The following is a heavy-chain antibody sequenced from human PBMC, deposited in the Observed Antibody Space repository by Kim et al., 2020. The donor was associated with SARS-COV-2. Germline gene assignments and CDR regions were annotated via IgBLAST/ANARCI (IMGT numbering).Heavy chain of an antibody. J-gene: IGHJ6*02. V-gene: IGHV1-18*01. CDR1: GYTFTSYG. CDR3: ARDLGRVTMIVVLGLYYGMDV. D-gene: IGHD3-22*01. Sequence: ASVKVSCKASGYTFTSYGISWVRQAPGQGLEWMGWISAYNGNTNYAQKLQGRVTMTTDTSTSTAYMELRSLRSDDTAVYYCARDLGRVTMIVVLGLYYGMDVWGQGTTVTVSS. CDR2: ISAYNGNT.